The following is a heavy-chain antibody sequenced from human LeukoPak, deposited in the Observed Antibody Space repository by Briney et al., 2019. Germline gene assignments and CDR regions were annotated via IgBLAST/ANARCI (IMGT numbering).Heavy chain of an antibody. V-gene: IGHV4-59*11. J-gene: IGHJ4*02. D-gene: IGHD3-16*01. CDR3: VRDSRGGGPDFDY. CDR2: IYSVGTP. Sequence: PSETLSLTCTVSGDSISGRYWWAWRRQPPGKGLEWIGYIYSVGTPTRYNPSLKSRVTISIDASRNQFSLRLSSVTAAETAVYYCVRDSRGGGPDFDYWGQGSLVTVSS. CDR1: GDSISGRY.